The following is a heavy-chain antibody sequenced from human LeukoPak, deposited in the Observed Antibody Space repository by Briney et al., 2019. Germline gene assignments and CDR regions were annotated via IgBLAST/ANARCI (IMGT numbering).Heavy chain of an antibody. CDR2: INPNSGGT. Sequence: GASVKVSCKASGYTFTGYYMHWVRQAPGQGLEWIGWINPNSGGTNYAQKFQGRVTMTRDTSISTAYMELSRLRSDDTAVYYCARGREVYAVWFDPWGQGTLVTVSS. CDR1: GYTFTGYY. CDR3: ARGREVYAVWFDP. D-gene: IGHD2-8*01. V-gene: IGHV1-2*02. J-gene: IGHJ5*02.